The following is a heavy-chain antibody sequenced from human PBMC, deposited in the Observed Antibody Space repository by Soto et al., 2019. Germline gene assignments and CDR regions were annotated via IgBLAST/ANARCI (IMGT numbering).Heavy chain of an antibody. CDR1: GGSFSGYY. Sequence: ASETLSLTCAVYGGSFSGYYWSWIRQPPGKGLEWIGEINHSGSTNYNPSLKRRVTISVDTSKNQFSLKLSSVTAADTAVYHSAFVDRNWNYVRRFDFWGQGSLVPVSS. J-gene: IGHJ4*02. CDR3: AFVDRNWNYVRRFDF. CDR2: INHSGST. V-gene: IGHV4-34*01. D-gene: IGHD1-7*01.